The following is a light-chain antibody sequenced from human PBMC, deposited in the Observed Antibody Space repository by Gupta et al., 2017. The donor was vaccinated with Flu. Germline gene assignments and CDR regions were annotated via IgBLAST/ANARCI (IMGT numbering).Light chain of an antibody. CDR1: QDNNNY. Sequence: PLAVSASVEDRVSHTCLESQDNNNYLAWFQQKPGKAPKSLIYGASSRQSGVPSQFSGSGSGTDFTLTISSLQPEDFATYYCQQYNTYPITFGQGTQVEIK. CDR2: GAS. V-gene: IGKV1-16*02. J-gene: IGKJ5*01. CDR3: QQYNTYPIT.